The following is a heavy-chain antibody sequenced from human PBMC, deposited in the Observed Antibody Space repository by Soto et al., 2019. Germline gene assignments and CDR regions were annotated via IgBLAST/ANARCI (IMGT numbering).Heavy chain of an antibody. V-gene: IGHV1-69*08. J-gene: IGHJ4*02. CDR3: ARDKTSSSSDTSFDY. D-gene: IGHD6-6*01. Sequence: QVLLVQSGTEVKKPGSSVKVSCQASGGILSSYTFSWVRQAPGQGLEWMGRIYPLPGVAKYAQQFQGRVTMNADASTRRLYMQLSSRRSDDTATYYCARDKTSSSSDTSFDYWGQGTLVSVSS. CDR1: GGILSSYT. CDR2: IYPLPGVA.